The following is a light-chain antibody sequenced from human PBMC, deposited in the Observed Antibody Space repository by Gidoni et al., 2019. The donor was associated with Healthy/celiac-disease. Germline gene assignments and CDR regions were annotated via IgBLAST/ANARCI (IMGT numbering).Light chain of an antibody. CDR2: DAS. CDR1: QGISSA. J-gene: IGKJ3*01. CDR3: QQFNSYPHPLFT. V-gene: IGKV1-13*02. Sequence: AIQLTQSPSSLSASVGDRVTITCRASQGISSALAWYQQKPGKAPKLLIYDASSLESGVPSRFSGSGSGTDFTLTISSLQPEDFATDYGQQFNSYPHPLFTCGPGTKVDIK.